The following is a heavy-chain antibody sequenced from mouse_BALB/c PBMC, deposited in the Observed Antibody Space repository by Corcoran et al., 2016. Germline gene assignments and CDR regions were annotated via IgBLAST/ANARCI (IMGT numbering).Heavy chain of an antibody. Sequence: EVQLQQSGAELVKPGASVKLSCTASGFNIKDTYMHWVKQRPEQGLEWIGRIDPANGNTKYDPKFQGKATITADTSSNTAYLQLSSLTSEDTAVYYCAKTARATSVDYWGQGTTLTVSS. CDR2: IDPANGNT. V-gene: IGHV14-3*02. CDR1: GFNIKDTY. J-gene: IGHJ2*01. CDR3: AKTARATSVDY. D-gene: IGHD3-2*01.